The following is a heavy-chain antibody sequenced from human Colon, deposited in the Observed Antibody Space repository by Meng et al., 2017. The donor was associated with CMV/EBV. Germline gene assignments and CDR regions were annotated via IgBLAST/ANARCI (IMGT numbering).Heavy chain of an antibody. J-gene: IGHJ6*02. CDR1: GFTFSSYG. Sequence: GGSLRLSCAASGFTFSSYGMHWVRQAPGKGLEWVAVIWYDGSNKYYADSVKGRFTISRDNSKNTLYLQMNSLRAEDTAVYYCAKTVTTNFYYGLDVWGRGTTVTVSS. CDR2: IWYDGSNK. CDR3: AKTVTTNFYYGLDV. D-gene: IGHD4-17*01. V-gene: IGHV3-33*06.